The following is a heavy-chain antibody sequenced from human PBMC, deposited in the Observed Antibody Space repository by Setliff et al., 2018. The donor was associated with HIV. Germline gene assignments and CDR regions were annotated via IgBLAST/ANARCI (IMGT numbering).Heavy chain of an antibody. CDR3: ARDPASNYNYYYYGMDV. J-gene: IGHJ6*02. CDR1: GFKFKNYN. V-gene: IGHV3-21*01. D-gene: IGHD4-4*01. CDR2: ISSDSRYI. Sequence: GGSLRLSCVGSGFKFKNYNMNWVRQAPGKGLEWISSISSDSRYIYYADSVKGRFTISRDNAQDSVYLQISALRGEDTAIYYCARDPASNYNYYYYGMDVWGQGTTVTVSS.